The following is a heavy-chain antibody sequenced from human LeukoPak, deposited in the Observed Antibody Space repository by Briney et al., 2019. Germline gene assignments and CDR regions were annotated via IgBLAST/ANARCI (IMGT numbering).Heavy chain of an antibody. Sequence: PSETLSLTCAVYGGSFSGYYWSWIRQPPGKGLEWIGEINHSGSTNYNPSLKSRVTISVDTSKNQFSLKLSSVTAADTALYYCTRGLGSITMVRGVPYYFDYWGQGTLVTVSS. CDR2: INHSGST. J-gene: IGHJ4*02. V-gene: IGHV4-34*01. CDR1: GGSFSGYY. CDR3: TRGLGSITMVRGVPYYFDY. D-gene: IGHD3-10*01.